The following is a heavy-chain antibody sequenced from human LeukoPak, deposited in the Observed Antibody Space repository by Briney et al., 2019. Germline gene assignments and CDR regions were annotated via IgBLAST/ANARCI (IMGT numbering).Heavy chain of an antibody. V-gene: IGHV3-21*01. CDR3: VRLRRNSDTSGFYYYYDF. CDR2: ISVRSNYI. J-gene: IGHJ4*02. CDR1: GCTFSSYS. Sequence: GGSLRLSCLASGCTFSSYSINWVRQAPGKGLEWVSSISVRSNYIYYADSVRGRFRISRDDARDSLYLQMNSLRAEDTAVYYCVRLRRNSDTSGFYYYYDFWGQGTLVTVSS. D-gene: IGHD3-22*01.